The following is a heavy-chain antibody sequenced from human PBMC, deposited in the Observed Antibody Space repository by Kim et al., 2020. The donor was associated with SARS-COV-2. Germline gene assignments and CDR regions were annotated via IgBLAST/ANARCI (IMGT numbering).Heavy chain of an antibody. V-gene: IGHV4-34*01. D-gene: IGHD3-16*01. J-gene: IGHJ6*02. CDR3: ARGARGGYYYYGMDV. CDR1: GGSFSGYY. Sequence: SETLSLTCAVYGGSFSGYYWSWIRQPPGKGLEWIGEINHSGSTNYNPSLKSRVTISVDTSKNQFSLKLSSVTAADTAVYYCARGARGGYYYYGMDVWGQG. CDR2: INHSGST.